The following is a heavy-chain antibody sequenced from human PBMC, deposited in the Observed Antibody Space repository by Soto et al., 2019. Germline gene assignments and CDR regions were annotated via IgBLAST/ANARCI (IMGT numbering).Heavy chain of an antibody. J-gene: IGHJ6*02. Sequence: SETLSLTCAVYGGSFSGYYWSWIRQPPGKGLEWIGEINHSGSTNYNPSLKSRVTISVDTSKDQFSLKLSSVTAADTAVYYCARMRRYYYGMDVWGQGTTVTVSS. CDR3: ARMRRYYYGMDV. CDR1: GGSFSGYY. V-gene: IGHV4-34*01. CDR2: INHSGST.